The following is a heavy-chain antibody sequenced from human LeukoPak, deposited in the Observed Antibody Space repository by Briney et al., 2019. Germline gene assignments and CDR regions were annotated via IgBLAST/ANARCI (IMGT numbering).Heavy chain of an antibody. CDR2: INPNSGGT. D-gene: IGHD3-9*01. J-gene: IGHJ4*02. CDR1: GYTFTGYY. CDR3: ARASLRYFDWPGPYYLDY. Sequence: GASVKVSCKASGYTFTGYYMHWVRQAPGQGLEWMGWINPNSGGTNYAQKFQGRVTMTRDTSISTAYMELSRLRSDDTAVYYCARASLRYFDWPGPYYLDYWGQGTLVTVSS. V-gene: IGHV1-2*02.